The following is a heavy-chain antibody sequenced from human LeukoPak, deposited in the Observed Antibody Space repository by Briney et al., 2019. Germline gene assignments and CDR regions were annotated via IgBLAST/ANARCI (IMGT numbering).Heavy chain of an antibody. CDR3: SRVLIAATGGDY. V-gene: IGHV3-74*01. CDR2: INTDGSTT. D-gene: IGHD6-13*01. CDR1: GLTFSSHW. Sequence: GGSLRLSCAASGLTFSSHWMHWVRQAPGKGLVWVSRINTDGSTTSYADSVKGRFTISRDNAKNTVYLQMNSLGADDTAVYYCSRVLIAATGGDYWGQGTLVTVFS. J-gene: IGHJ4*02.